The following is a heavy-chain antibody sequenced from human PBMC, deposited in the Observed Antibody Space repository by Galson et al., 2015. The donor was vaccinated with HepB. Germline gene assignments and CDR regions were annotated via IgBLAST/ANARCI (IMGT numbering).Heavy chain of an antibody. D-gene: IGHD1-26*01. CDR3: ARDRSGVGATGY. V-gene: IGHV1-18*04. CDR2: INAYNGNT. CDR1: GCTFTSYG. J-gene: IGHJ4*02. Sequence: SVKVSCKASGCTFTSYGISWVRQAPGQGLEWMGWINAYNGNTNYAQRLQGRVTMTTDTSTSTAYMDLRSLRSDDTAVYYCARDRSGVGATGYWGQGTLVTVSS.